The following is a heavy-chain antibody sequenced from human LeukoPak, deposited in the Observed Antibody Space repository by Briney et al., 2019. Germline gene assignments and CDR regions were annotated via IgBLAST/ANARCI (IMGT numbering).Heavy chain of an antibody. J-gene: IGHJ4*02. CDR2: IKQDGSEK. V-gene: IGHV3-7*01. CDR3: ARDLYRIVVVPHYFDY. CDR1: GFTFSSYW. Sequence: GGTLRLSCAASGFTFSSYWMSWVRQAPGKGLEWVANIKQDGSEKYYVDSVKGRFTISRDNAKNSLYLQMSSLRAEDTAVYYCARDLYRIVVVPHYFDYWGQGTLVTVSS. D-gene: IGHD3-22*01.